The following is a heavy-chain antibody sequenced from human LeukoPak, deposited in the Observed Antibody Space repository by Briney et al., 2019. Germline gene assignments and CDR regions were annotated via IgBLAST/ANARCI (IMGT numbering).Heavy chain of an antibody. Sequence: SETLSLTCAVYGGSFSGYYWSWIRQPPGKGLEWIGEINHSGSTNYNTSLKSRVTISVEPSKNQFSLRLTSVTAADTAVYYCARVPAAGTGPDYWGQGTLVTVSS. J-gene: IGHJ4*02. V-gene: IGHV4-34*01. CDR1: GGSFSGYY. CDR3: ARVPAAGTGPDY. D-gene: IGHD6-13*01. CDR2: INHSGST.